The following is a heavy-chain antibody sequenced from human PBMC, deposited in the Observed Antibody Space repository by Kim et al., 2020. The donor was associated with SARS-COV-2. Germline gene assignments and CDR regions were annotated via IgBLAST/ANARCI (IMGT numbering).Heavy chain of an antibody. CDR3: AREDIVPTIPDY. D-gene: IGHD5-12*01. CDR2: T. V-gene: IGHV1-2*02. Sequence: TNYAQKFTGRVTRTRDTSNSHAYMGLSRLTSDDTTVYYCAREDIVPTIPDYWGQGTLVTVSS. J-gene: IGHJ4*02.